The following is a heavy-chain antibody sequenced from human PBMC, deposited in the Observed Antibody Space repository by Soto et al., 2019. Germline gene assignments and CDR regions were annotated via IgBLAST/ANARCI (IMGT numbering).Heavy chain of an antibody. CDR3: ASVRLTGGLNWFDP. D-gene: IGHD7-27*01. CDR2: ISHDGNNK. CDR1: GFSFSDYA. Sequence: QVQLMESGGGVVQPGRSLELSCAASGFSFSDYAMQWVRQAPGKGLEWVALISHDGNNKYYADSVMGRFTISRDNSKNTVYLQMNSLRAEDTAVDYCASVRLTGGLNWFDPWGQGTLVTVSS. J-gene: IGHJ5*02. V-gene: IGHV3-30-3*01.